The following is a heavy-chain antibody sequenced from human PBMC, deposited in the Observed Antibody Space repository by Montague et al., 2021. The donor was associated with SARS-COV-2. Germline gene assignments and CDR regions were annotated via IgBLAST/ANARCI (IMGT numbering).Heavy chain of an antibody. Sequence: CAISGDSVSSNSAAWNWIRQSPSRGLEWLGRTYYRSKWYNDYAVSVKSRITINPDTSKSQFSLQLNSVTPEDTAVYYCARDGGLYSSSWYLGYFDYWGQGTLVTVSS. CDR1: GDSVSSNSAA. V-gene: IGHV6-1*01. CDR3: ARDGGLYSSSWYLGYFDY. J-gene: IGHJ4*02. D-gene: IGHD6-13*01. CDR2: TYYRSKWYN.